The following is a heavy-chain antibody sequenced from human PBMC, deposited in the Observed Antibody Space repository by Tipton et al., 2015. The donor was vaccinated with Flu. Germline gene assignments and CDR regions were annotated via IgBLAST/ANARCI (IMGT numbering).Heavy chain of an antibody. V-gene: IGHV3-53*01. CDR3: SCSYAYSTRVY. J-gene: IGHJ4*02. CDR2: INGGGRT. Sequence: SLRLSCAVSGFTVSSNYMSWVRQAPGKGLEWVSVINGGGRTYFADSVRGRFTISRDNSQKTFYLQMNSLRAEDTSVYYCSCSYAYSTRVYWGQGTLVTVSS. CDR1: GFTVSSNY. D-gene: IGHD2-2*01.